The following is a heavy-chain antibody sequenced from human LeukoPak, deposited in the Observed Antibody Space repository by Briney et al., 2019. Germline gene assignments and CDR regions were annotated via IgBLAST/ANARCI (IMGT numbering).Heavy chain of an antibody. J-gene: IGHJ4*02. D-gene: IGHD1-1*01. Sequence: GGSLRLSCAASGFTFSISAMHWVRQAPGKGLEWVAVISFDGSKKYYADSVKGRFTVSRDNSKSTLFLQMSTLRPDDTAVYYCATPTGTTGSDDYWGQGTLVTVFS. CDR1: GFTFSISA. CDR3: ATPTGTTGSDDY. V-gene: IGHV3-30*04. CDR2: ISFDGSKK.